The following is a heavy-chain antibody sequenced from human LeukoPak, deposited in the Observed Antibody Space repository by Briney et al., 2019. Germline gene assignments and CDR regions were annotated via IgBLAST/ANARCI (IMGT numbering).Heavy chain of an antibody. J-gene: IGHJ4*02. CDR3: ARDDPLPTMVVTPSIC. D-gene: IGHD4-23*01. CDR2: IIPIFGTA. V-gene: IGHV1-69*05. Sequence: SVKVSCKASGGTFSSYAISWVRQAPGQGLEWMGRIIPIFGTANYAQKFQGRVTITTDESTSTAYMELSSLRSEDTAVYYCARDDPLPTMVVTPSICWGQGTLVTVFS. CDR1: GGTFSSYA.